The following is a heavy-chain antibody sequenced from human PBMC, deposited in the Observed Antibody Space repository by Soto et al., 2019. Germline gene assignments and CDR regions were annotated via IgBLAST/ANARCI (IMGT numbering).Heavy chain of an antibody. CDR2: INSDGSST. J-gene: IGHJ6*02. CDR1: GLTFGSYW. CDR3: AREPLTGTTLVYYYYYGMDV. D-gene: IGHD1-7*01. V-gene: IGHV3-74*01. Sequence: GGSLRLSCAASGLTFGSYWMHWVRQAPGKGLVWVSRINSDGSSTSYADSVKGRFTISRDNAKNTLYLQMNSLRAEDTAVYYCAREPLTGTTLVYYYYYGMDVWGQGTTVTVSS.